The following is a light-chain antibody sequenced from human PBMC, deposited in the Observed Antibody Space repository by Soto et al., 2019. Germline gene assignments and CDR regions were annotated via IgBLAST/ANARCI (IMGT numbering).Light chain of an antibody. V-gene: IGKV1-9*01. Sequence: DIQLTQSPSFLSASVGDRVTITCRASQGIRNDLAWYQQKPGKAPEVLIYDASTLQSGVQSKFSGSGSGTEFTLTISSLQPEDFATYYCQHLNSYPVTFGGGTKVEIK. CDR3: QHLNSYPVT. CDR2: DAS. CDR1: QGIRND. J-gene: IGKJ4*01.